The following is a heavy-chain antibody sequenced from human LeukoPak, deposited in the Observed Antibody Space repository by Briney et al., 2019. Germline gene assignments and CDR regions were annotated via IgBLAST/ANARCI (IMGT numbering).Heavy chain of an antibody. D-gene: IGHD3-9*01. CDR2: ISWNSGSI. J-gene: IGHJ4*02. CDR1: GFTFDDYA. Sequence: GGCLRLSCAASGFTFDDYAMHWVRQAPGKGLEWVSGISWNSGSIGYADSVKGRFTISRDNAKNSLYLQMNSLRAEDTALYYCAKDEYYDILTGLGSFDYWGQGTLVTVSS. CDR3: AKDEYYDILTGLGSFDY. V-gene: IGHV3-9*01.